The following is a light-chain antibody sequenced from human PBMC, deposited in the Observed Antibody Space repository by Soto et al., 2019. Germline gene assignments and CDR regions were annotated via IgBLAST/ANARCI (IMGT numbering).Light chain of an antibody. J-gene: IGKJ5*01. CDR2: DAF. CDR3: QQSYSKPRIT. CDR1: QSIDSY. V-gene: IGKV1-39*01. Sequence: DIQLTQSPSSLSASVGDKVSIFCRASQSIDSYLNWYQQKAGKAPKLLIYDAFNLHSGVPSRFSGSGSGTHFTLTINTLQPEDFATYYCQQSYSKPRITFGQGHDWRL.